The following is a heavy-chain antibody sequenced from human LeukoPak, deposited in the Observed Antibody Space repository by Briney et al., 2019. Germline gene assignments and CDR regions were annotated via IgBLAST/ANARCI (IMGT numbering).Heavy chain of an antibody. CDR2: IYYSGST. CDR1: GGSISSYY. CDR3: ARGDDTDAFDI. Sequence: SETLSLTCTVSGGSISSYYWRWIRQPPGKGLEWIGYIYYSGSTNYNPSLKSRVTISVDTSKNQFSLKLSSVTAADTAVYYCARGDDTDAFDIWGQGTMVTVSS. V-gene: IGHV4-59*01. J-gene: IGHJ3*02. D-gene: IGHD3-22*01.